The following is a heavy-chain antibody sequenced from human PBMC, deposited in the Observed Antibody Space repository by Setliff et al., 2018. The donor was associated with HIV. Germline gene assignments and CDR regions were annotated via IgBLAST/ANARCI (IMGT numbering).Heavy chain of an antibody. Sequence: SETLSLTCTVSGGSVSNYYRTWIRQSAGKGLEWIGHINTSGSTKYNPSLKSRLTMSVDSSGNQFSLTLTSVTAADTAVYYCARSFGNGNSRLGNWGQGTLVTVSS. CDR3: ARSFGNGNSRLGN. D-gene: IGHD2-8*01. V-gene: IGHV4-4*07. CDR1: GGSVSNYY. J-gene: IGHJ4*02. CDR2: INTSGST.